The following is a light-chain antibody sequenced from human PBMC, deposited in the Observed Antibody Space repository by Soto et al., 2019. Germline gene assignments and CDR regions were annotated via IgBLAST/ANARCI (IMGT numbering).Light chain of an antibody. CDR3: QQRSNWEKLS. CDR2: DAS. J-gene: IGKJ4*01. CDR1: QSVGAN. Sequence: IVLMQSPGTLSVSRGGRAALSCRASQSVGANLAWYRQLPGQAPRLLIYDASNRATGIPARFSGSGSGTDFTLTISSLEPEDFAVYYCQQRSNWEKLSFGGGTKVDIK. V-gene: IGKV3-11*01.